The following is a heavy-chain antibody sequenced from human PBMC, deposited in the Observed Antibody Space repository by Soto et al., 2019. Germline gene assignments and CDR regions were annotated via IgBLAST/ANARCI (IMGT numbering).Heavy chain of an antibody. Sequence: GSLRLSCSASGFTFSSYAMHWVRQAPGKGLEYVSAISSNGGSTYYADSVKGRFTISRDNSKNTLYLQMSSLRAEDTAVYYCVKGRITMVRGVIPPYYFDYWGQGTLVTVSS. CDR3: VKGRITMVRGVIPPYYFDY. V-gene: IGHV3-64D*08. D-gene: IGHD3-10*01. CDR1: GFTFSSYA. CDR2: ISSNGGST. J-gene: IGHJ4*02.